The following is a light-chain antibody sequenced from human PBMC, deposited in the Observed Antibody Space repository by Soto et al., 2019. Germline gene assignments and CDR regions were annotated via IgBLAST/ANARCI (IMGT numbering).Light chain of an antibody. J-gene: IGKJ5*01. CDR1: QSVSSSY. V-gene: IGKV3-20*01. Sequence: EIVLTQSPGTLSLSPGERAALSCRASQSVSSSYLALYQQKVGQAPRLLIYGASSRATGITDRFSGSGSGTDFTLTISRLEPEDFAVYFCQQFGSSPITFGQGTRLEIK. CDR3: QQFGSSPIT. CDR2: GAS.